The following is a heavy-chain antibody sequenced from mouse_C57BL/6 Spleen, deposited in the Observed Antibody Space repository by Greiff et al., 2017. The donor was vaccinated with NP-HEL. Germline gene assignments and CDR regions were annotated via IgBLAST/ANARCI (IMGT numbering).Heavy chain of an antibody. J-gene: IGHJ2*01. CDR2: ISSGGSYT. Sequence: DVKLQESGGDLVKPGGSLKLSCAASGFTFSSYGMSWVRQTPDKRLEWVATISSGGSYTYYPDSVKGRFTISRDNAKNTLYLQMSSLKSEDTAMYYCARHDGYYDDYWGQGTTLTVSS. V-gene: IGHV5-6*02. D-gene: IGHD2-3*01. CDR1: GFTFSSYG. CDR3: ARHDGYYDDY.